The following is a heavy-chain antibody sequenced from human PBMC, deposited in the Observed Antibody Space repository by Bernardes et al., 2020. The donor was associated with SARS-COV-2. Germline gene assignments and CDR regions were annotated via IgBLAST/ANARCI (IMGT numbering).Heavy chain of an antibody. Sequence: SETLSLTCSVSGGSITTYYWNWIRQPPGKGLEWIGNIYYTGSTKYNSSLRGRVSILIDTSKNHFSLTLSSVTAAETAVYYCVRSAGMTFDAWGQGTLVSVSS. D-gene: IGHD2-15*01. CDR2: IYYTGST. J-gene: IGHJ5*02. CDR1: GGSITTYY. V-gene: IGHV4-59*01. CDR3: VRSAGMTFDA.